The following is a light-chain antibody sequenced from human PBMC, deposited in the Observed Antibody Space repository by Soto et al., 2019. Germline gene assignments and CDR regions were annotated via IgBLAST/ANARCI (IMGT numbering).Light chain of an antibody. CDR3: QSYDSSNVV. J-gene: IGLJ2*01. V-gene: IGLV6-57*02. CDR1: SGSIASNY. Sequence: NFMLNQPHSVSESPGKTVTISCTGSSGSIASNYVQWYQQRPGSAPTTVIYEDNQRPSGVPDRFSGSIDSSSNSASLTISGLKTEDEADYYCQSYDSSNVVFGGGTKLTVL. CDR2: EDN.